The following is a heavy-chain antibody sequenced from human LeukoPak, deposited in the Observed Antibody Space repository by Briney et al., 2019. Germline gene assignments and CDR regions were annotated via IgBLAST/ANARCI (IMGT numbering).Heavy chain of an antibody. J-gene: IGHJ5*02. V-gene: IGHV4-59*08. CDR3: ARLVGVANWFDP. D-gene: IGHD2-15*01. CDR1: SGSISSYY. Sequence: SETLSLTCTVSSGSISSYYWSWIRQPPGKGLEWIGYIYYSGSTNYNPSLKSRVTISVDTSKNQFSLKLSSVTAADTAVYYCARLVGVANWFDPWGQGTLVTVSS. CDR2: IYYSGST.